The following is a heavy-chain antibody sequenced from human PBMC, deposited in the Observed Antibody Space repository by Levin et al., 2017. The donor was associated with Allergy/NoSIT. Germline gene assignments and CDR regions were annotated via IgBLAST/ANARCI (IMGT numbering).Heavy chain of an antibody. CDR2: ISASGNTA. J-gene: IGHJ5*02. D-gene: IGHD3-3*01. CDR1: GFTFSDYY. V-gene: IGHV3-11*01. CDR3: AKDKDDCWSGGGYLDP. Sequence: GESLKISCAASGFTFSDYYISWIRQAPGKGLEWISYISASGNTAYYIDSVKGRFTISRDNANNILYLQMNSLTPQDTAGYFCAKDKDDCWSGGGYLDPWGQGTQVTVSS.